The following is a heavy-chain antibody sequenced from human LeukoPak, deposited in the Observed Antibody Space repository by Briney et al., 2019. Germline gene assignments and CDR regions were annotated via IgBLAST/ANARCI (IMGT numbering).Heavy chain of an antibody. V-gene: IGHV1-18*01. CDR1: GYTFTSYG. CDR3: ARVAAAGTFGDY. Sequence: ASVKVSCKASGYTFTSYGISWVRQAPGQGLEWMGWISAYNGNTNYAQKLRGRVTMTTDTSTSTAYMELRSLRSDDTAVYYCARVAAAGTFGDYWGQGTLVTVSS. D-gene: IGHD6-13*01. CDR2: ISAYNGNT. J-gene: IGHJ4*02.